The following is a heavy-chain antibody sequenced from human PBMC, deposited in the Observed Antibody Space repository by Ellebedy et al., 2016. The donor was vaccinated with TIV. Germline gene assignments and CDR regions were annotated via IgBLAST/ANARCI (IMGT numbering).Heavy chain of an antibody. CDR3: AKAKGYSGSYPHDL. V-gene: IGHV3-30*18. D-gene: IGHD1-26*01. J-gene: IGHJ4*02. CDR1: GFPFINYG. CDR2: ISFDGSTP. Sequence: GESLKTSCAASGFPFINYGMHWVRQAPGTAPELVAVISFDGSTPYYADFVQGRFNISRDNPKSTLYLEMNNLRIEDTAMYYCAKAKGYSGSYPHDLWGRGTLVTVSS.